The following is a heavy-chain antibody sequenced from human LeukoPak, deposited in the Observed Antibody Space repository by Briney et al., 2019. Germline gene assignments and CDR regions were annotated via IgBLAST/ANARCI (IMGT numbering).Heavy chain of an antibody. CDR1: GYSFTSYW. D-gene: IGHD3-10*01. V-gene: IGHV5-51*01. CDR3: ARDRGQRADAFDI. J-gene: IGHJ3*02. CDR2: IYPGDSDT. Sequence: KVSCKGSGYSFTSYWIGWVRQMPGKGLEWMGIIYPGDSDTRYSPSFQGQVTISADKSISTAYLQWSSLKASDTAMYYCARDRGQRADAFDIWGQGTMVTVSS.